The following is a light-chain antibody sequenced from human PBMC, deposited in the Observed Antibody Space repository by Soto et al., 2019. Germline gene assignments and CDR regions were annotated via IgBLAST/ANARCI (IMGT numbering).Light chain of an antibody. V-gene: IGLV2-14*01. CDR2: EVS. J-gene: IGLJ2*01. CDR3: SSYTSSSPRV. CDR1: SSDVGGYNY. Sequence: QSALTQPASVSGAPGQSITISCTGTSSDVGGYNYVSWYQQHPGKAPKLMIYEVSNRPSGVSNRFSGSNSGNTASLTLSGLQAEDEADYYCSSYTSSSPRVFGGGTKLPVL.